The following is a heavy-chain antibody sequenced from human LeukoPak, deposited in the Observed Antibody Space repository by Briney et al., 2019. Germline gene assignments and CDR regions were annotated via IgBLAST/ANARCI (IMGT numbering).Heavy chain of an antibody. V-gene: IGHV3-21*06. CDR1: GFTFSSYT. Sequence: GGSLRLSCAASGFTFSSYTMNWVRQAPGKGLEWVSSISKSNSYIYYADSVKGRFTISRDNAKNSLYLQMNSLRAEDTAVYYCARERGSYYFDYWGQGTLVTVSS. CDR3: ARERGSYYFDY. D-gene: IGHD1-26*01. J-gene: IGHJ4*02. CDR2: ISKSNSYI.